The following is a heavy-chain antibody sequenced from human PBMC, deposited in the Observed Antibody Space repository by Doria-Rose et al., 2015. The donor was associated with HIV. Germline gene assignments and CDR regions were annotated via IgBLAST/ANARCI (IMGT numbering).Heavy chain of an antibody. V-gene: IGHV2-26*01. J-gene: IGHJ4*02. D-gene: IGHD6-13*01. Sequence: SGPVLVKPTETLTLTCTVSGVSLSSPGMGVSWIRQPPGKALEWLANIFSDDESSYKTSLKSRLTISRGTSKSQVVLTMTDVDPVDTATYYCARIKSSRWYHKYYFDFWGQGTLVIVSA. CDR2: IFSDDES. CDR3: ARIKSSRWYHKYYFDF. CDR1: GVSLSSPGMG.